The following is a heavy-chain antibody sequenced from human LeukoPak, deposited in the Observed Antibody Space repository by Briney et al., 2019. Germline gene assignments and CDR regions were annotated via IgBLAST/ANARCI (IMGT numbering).Heavy chain of an antibody. CDR3: ARMEGCSSTSCYSGGACDI. D-gene: IGHD2-2*02. Sequence: GESLKISCKGSGYSFTSYWIGWVRQMPGKGLEWMGIIYPGDSDTRYSPSFQGQVTISADKSISTAYLQWSSLKATDTAMYYCARMEGCSSTSCYSGGACDIWGQGTMVTVSS. J-gene: IGHJ3*02. V-gene: IGHV5-51*01. CDR1: GYSFTSYW. CDR2: IYPGDSDT.